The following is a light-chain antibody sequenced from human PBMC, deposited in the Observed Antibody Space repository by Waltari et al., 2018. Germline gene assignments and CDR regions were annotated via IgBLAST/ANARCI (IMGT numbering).Light chain of an antibody. CDR1: QSLNTYY. V-gene: IGKV3-20*01. J-gene: IGKJ4*01. CDR3: QQYGRSLT. CDR2: GAS. Sequence: EILLTQSPETLSLSPGERATLSCRASQSLNTYYLAWYQQKPGQAPRLLIYGASNRATGIPDMFSGSGSGTDFTLTISRLEPEDCAVYYCQQYGRSLTFGGGTKVNIK.